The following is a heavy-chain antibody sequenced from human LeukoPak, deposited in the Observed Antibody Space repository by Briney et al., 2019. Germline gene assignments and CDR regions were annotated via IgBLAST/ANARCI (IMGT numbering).Heavy chain of an antibody. V-gene: IGHV3-21*01. CDR3: ARDWDSSGPYYFDY. CDR2: ISSSSSYI. J-gene: IGHJ4*02. D-gene: IGHD6-19*01. CDR1: GFTFSSYA. Sequence: PGGSLRLSCAASGFTFSSYAMSWVRQAPGKGLEWVSSISSSSSYIYYADSVKGRFTISRDNAKNSLYLQMNSLRAEDTAVYYCARDWDSSGPYYFDYWGQGTLVTVSS.